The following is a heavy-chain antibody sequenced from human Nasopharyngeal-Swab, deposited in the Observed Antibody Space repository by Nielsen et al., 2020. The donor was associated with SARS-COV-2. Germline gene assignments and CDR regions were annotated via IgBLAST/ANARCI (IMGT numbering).Heavy chain of an antibody. J-gene: IGHJ6*02. CDR2: ISYDGSNK. V-gene: IGHV3-30-3*01. Sequence: GGSLRLSCAASGFTFSSYAMHWVRQAPGKELEWVAVISYDGSNKYYADSVKGRFTISRDNSKNTLYLQMNSLRAEDTAVYYCARDRAGRLSSGWYYYYYGMDVWGQGTTVTVSS. CDR3: ARDRAGRLSSGWYYYYYGMDV. CDR1: GFTFSSYA. D-gene: IGHD6-19*01.